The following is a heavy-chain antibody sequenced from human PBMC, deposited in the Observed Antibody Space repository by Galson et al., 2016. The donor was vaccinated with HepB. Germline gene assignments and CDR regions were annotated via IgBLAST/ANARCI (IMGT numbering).Heavy chain of an antibody. Sequence: SLRLSCAASGIVVSSTHFSWVRQTPGKGLEWVSYISSNSSHTNYADSVKGRFTVSRDNAKNSLFLQMNSLRAEDTAVYFCARAVRGVDDAFDIWGQGTMVTVSS. CDR1: GIVVSSTH. D-gene: IGHD3-10*01. J-gene: IGHJ3*02. CDR3: ARAVRGVDDAFDI. V-gene: IGHV3-11*06. CDR2: ISSNSSHT.